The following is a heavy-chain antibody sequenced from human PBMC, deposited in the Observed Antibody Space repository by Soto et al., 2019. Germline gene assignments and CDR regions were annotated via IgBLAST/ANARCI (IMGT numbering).Heavy chain of an antibody. Sequence: PGGSLRPSCAASGFTFSDHYMDWVRQAPGKGLEWVGRSRDKVHSHTTEYAASVKGRFTISRGDSENSLYLQMNSLKTEDTAVYYCARGVVSTGYFDYWGQGTLVTVSS. V-gene: IGHV3-72*01. J-gene: IGHJ4*02. CDR2: SRDKVHSHTT. CDR3: ARGVVSTGYFDY. D-gene: IGHD5-12*01. CDR1: GFTFSDHY.